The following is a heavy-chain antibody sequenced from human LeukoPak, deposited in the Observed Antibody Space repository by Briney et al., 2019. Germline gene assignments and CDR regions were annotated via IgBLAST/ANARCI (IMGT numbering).Heavy chain of an antibody. J-gene: IGHJ4*02. CDR2: INHSGST. D-gene: IGHD6-13*01. CDR1: GGSFSGYY. CDR3: ARFEQQLVLDY. Sequence: PSETLSLTCAVYGGSFSGYYWSWIRQPPGKGLEWIGEINHSGSTNYNPSLKSRVTISVDTSKNQFSPKLSSVTAADTAVYYCARFEQQLVLDYWGQGTLVTVSS. V-gene: IGHV4-34*01.